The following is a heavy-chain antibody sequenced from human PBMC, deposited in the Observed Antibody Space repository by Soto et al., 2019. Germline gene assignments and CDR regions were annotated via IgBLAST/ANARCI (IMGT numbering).Heavy chain of an antibody. D-gene: IGHD3-3*01. V-gene: IGHV1-18*01. CDR3: ARVPTIFGVVANWFDP. CDR2: ISAYNGNT. J-gene: IGHJ5*02. CDR1: GYTFTSYG. Sequence: QVQLVQSGAEVKKPGASVKVSCKASGYTFTSYGISWVRQAPGQGLEWMGWISAYNGNTNYTQKLQGRVTMTTDTSTSTAYMELRSLRSDDTAVYYCARVPTIFGVVANWFDPWGQGTLVTVSS.